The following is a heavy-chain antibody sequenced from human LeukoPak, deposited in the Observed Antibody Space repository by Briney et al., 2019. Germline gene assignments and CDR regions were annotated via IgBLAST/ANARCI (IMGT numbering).Heavy chain of an antibody. D-gene: IGHD2-2*01. J-gene: IGHJ3*02. CDR1: GGSISSGGYY. V-gene: IGHV4-31*03. CDR3: ASVTSPDGYCSSTSCRDDAFDI. CDR2: IYYSGST. Sequence: PSETLPLTCTVSGGSISSGGYYWSWIRQHPGKGLEWIGYIYYSGSTYYNPSLKSRVTISVDTSKNQFSLKLSSVTAADTAVYYCASVTSPDGYCSSTSCRDDAFDIWGQGTMVTVSS.